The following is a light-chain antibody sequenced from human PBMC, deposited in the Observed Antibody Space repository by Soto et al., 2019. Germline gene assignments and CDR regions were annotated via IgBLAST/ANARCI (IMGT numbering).Light chain of an antibody. Sequence: QPVLSQPPSASATPGQRVTISCSGTSSNNGSNYVSWYQQLPGAAPKLVIYKNDQWPSGVPDRFSGSKSGTSASLAISGLRSEDEADYYCATWDDSLSGHVVFGGGTKLTVL. J-gene: IGLJ2*01. CDR1: SSNNGSNY. V-gene: IGLV1-47*01. CDR3: ATWDDSLSGHVV. CDR2: KND.